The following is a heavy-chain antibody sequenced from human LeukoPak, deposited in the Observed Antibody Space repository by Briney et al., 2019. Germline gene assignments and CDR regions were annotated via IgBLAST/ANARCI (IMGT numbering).Heavy chain of an antibody. CDR2: ISAYNGNT. CDR3: ARDPAFWSGYQAPNYYYYYYMDV. V-gene: IGHV1-18*01. Sequence: GASVKVSCKASGYTFTSYGISWVRQAPGQGLEWMGWISAYNGNTNYAQKLQGRVTMTTDTSTSTAYMELRSLRSDDTAVYYCARDPAFWSGYQAPNYYYYYYMDVWGKGTTVTVSS. J-gene: IGHJ6*03. D-gene: IGHD3-3*01. CDR1: GYTFTSYG.